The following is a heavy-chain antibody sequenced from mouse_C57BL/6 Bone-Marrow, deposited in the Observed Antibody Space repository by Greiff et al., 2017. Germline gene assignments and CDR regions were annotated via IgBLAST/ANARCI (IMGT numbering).Heavy chain of an antibody. V-gene: IGHV5-9*01. CDR1: GFTFSSYT. CDR2: ISGGCGNT. Sequence: VQLVESGGGLVKPGGSLKLSCAASGFTFSSYTMSWVRQTPEKRLPWVAAISGGCGNTYYPASAKGRFLISRDTDKNLLYLQMSILRSEDTALYYCSRHVTTVLATKYFDVWGTGTTGTVSS. J-gene: IGHJ1*03. D-gene: IGHD1-1*01. CDR3: SRHVTTVLATKYFDV.